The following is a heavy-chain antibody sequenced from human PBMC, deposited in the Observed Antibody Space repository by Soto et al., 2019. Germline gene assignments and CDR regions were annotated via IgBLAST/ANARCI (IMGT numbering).Heavy chain of an antibody. D-gene: IGHD2-2*01. J-gene: IGHJ4*02. CDR1: GFTFSSYS. V-gene: IGHV3-64D*06. Sequence: GGSLRLSCAASGFTFSSYSMNWVRQSPGKGLEYVADISRNGGSRYFVDSVTGRFTISRDNAKNTLYLQMSSLRAEDTAVYYCVNLDCSSTSCYRQFDYWGQGTLVTVSS. CDR3: VNLDCSSTSCYRQFDY. CDR2: ISRNGGSR.